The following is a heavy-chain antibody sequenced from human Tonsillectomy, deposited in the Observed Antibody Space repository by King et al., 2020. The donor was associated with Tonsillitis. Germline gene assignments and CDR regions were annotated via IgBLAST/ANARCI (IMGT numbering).Heavy chain of an antibody. J-gene: IGHJ6*03. V-gene: IGHV3-11*05. D-gene: IGHD2-8*01. Sequence: VQLVESGGGLVKPGGSLRLSCAASGFTFSDYYMSWIRQAPGKGLEWVSYISSSSSYTNYADSVKGRFTISRDNAKNSLYLQMNSLRAEDTAVYYCARGEVYAKPYYYYYMDVWGKGTTVTVSS. CDR2: ISSSSSYT. CDR3: ARGEVYAKPYYYYYMDV. CDR1: GFTFSDYY.